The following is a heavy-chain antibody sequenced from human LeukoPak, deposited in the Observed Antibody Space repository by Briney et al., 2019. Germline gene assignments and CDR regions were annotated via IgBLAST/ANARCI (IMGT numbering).Heavy chain of an antibody. Sequence: SETLSLTCAVYGGSFSGYYWSWIRQPPGKGLEWIGEINHSGSTNYNPSLKSRVTISVDTSKNQFSLKLSSVTAADTAVYYCARGLRLQQPLDAFDIWGQGTMVTVS. CDR1: GGSFSGYY. V-gene: IGHV4-34*01. D-gene: IGHD6-13*01. CDR2: INHSGST. J-gene: IGHJ3*02. CDR3: ARGLRLQQPLDAFDI.